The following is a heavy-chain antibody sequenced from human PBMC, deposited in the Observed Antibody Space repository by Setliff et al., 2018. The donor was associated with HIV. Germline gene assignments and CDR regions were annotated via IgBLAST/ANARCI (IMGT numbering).Heavy chain of an antibody. V-gene: IGHV4-39*01. Sequence: PSETLSLTCTVSGGSITSNIYYWGWIRQPPGKGLEWIGRVYNSGSTNYNSSLKSRVTISVDKSKNQFSLKLSSVTAADTAVYYCARHEITMVRGVTIKAGYSFDYWGQGTLVTVSS. D-gene: IGHD3-10*01. J-gene: IGHJ4*02. CDR3: ARHEITMVRGVTIKAGYSFDY. CDR2: VYNSGST. CDR1: GGSITSNIYY.